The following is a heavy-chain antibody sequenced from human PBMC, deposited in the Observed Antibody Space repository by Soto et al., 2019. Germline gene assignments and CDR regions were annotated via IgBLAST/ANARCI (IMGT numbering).Heavy chain of an antibody. J-gene: IGHJ4*02. D-gene: IGHD3-10*01. CDR2: IVVGSGNT. Sequence: ASVKVSCKASGFTFTSSAVQWVRQARGQRLEWIGWIVVGSGNTNYAQKFQERVTITRDMSTSTAYMDLSSLRSEDTAVYYCAAEATPITIVRGVMGFWGQGTLVTVSS. V-gene: IGHV1-58*01. CDR3: AAEATPITIVRGVMGF. CDR1: GFTFTSSA.